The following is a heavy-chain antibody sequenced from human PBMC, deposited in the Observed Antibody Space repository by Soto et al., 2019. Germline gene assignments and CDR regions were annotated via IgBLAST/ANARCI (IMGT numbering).Heavy chain of an antibody. V-gene: IGHV1-69*13. CDR3: ARRIIDYYGMDV. CDR2: IIPIFGTA. Sequence: SVKVSCKASGGTFSRYAISWVRQAPGQGLEWMGGIIPIFGTANYAQKFQGRVTITADESTSTAYMELSSLRSEDTAVYYCARRIIDYYGMDVWGQGTTVTVSS. J-gene: IGHJ6*02. D-gene: IGHD3-16*02. CDR1: GGTFSRYA.